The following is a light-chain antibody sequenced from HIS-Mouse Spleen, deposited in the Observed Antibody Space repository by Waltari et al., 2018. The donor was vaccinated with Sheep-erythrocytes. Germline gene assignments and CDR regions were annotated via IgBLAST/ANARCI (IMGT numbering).Light chain of an antibody. CDR1: SSDVGGDNY. J-gene: IGLJ1*01. CDR2: DVS. CDR3: CSYAGSYNHV. V-gene: IGLV2-11*01. Sequence: QSALTQPRSVSGSPGQSVTIPCPCTSSDVGGDNYVSWYQQPPGKAPKLMIYDVSKRPSGVPDRFSGSKSGNTASLTISGLQAEDEADYYCCSYAGSYNHVFATGTKVTVL.